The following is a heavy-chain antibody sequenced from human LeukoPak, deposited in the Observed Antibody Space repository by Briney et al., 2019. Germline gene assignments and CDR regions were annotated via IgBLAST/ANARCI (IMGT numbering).Heavy chain of an antibody. CDR3: ARDSRTQRWEAFDY. CDR2: IYSGGST. V-gene: IGHV3-53*01. D-gene: IGHD1-26*01. CDR1: GFTVSSNY. Sequence: GGSLRLSCAASGFTVSSNYMSWVRQAPGKGLEWVSVIYSGGSTYYADSVKGRFTISRDNSKSTLYLQMNSLRAEDTAVYYCARDSRTQRWEAFDYWGQGTLVTVSS. J-gene: IGHJ4*02.